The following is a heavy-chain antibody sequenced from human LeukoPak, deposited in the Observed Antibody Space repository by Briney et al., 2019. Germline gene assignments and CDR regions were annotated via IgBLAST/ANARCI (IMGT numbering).Heavy chain of an antibody. Sequence: GGSLRLSFAASGFPFSSYNMTWVRLAPGKGLEWVSYITLSSSTIYYADSVKGRFTISRDNAKNSLYLQMNSLRDEDTAVCYCAREYSSSSGSVSDYWGQGTLVTVSS. V-gene: IGHV3-48*02. D-gene: IGHD6-6*01. CDR1: GFPFSSYN. CDR3: AREYSSSSGSVSDY. CDR2: ITLSSSTI. J-gene: IGHJ4*02.